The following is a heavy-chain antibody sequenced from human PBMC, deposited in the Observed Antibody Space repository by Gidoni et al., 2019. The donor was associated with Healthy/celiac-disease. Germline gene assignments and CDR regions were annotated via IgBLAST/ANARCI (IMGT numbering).Heavy chain of an antibody. V-gene: IGHV4-34*01. CDR2: INHSGST. J-gene: IGHJ6*02. D-gene: IGHD2-15*01. CDR3: ARGGARYCSGGSCYSTYYYGMDV. Sequence: QVQLQQWGAGLLKPSETLSLTCAVYGGSFSGYYWSWIRQPPGKGLEWIGEINHSGSTNYNPSLKSRVTISVDTSKNQFSLKLSSVTAADTAVYYCARGGARYCSGGSCYSTYYYGMDVWGQGTTVTVSS. CDR1: GGSFSGYY.